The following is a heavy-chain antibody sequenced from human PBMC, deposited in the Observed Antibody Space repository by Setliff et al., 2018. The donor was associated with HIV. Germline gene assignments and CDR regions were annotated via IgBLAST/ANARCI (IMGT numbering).Heavy chain of an antibody. Sequence: PSETLSLTCTVSGGSVSSPGYYWGWIRQPPGKGLEWIGSVYNSGITFKNPSLKSRVTISVDRSGNQFSLRLTSVTAADTAVYYCASGEPYYYDSTGYSGNYFDYWGPGTTVTVSS. V-gene: IGHV4-39*07. CDR1: GGSVSSPGYY. CDR2: VYNSGIT. CDR3: ASGEPYYYDSTGYSGNYFDY. D-gene: IGHD3-22*01. J-gene: IGHJ4*03.